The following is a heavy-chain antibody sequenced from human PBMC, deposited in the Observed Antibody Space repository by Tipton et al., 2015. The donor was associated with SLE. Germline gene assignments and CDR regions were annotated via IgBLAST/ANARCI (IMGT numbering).Heavy chain of an antibody. CDR2: IYHSGRT. CDR1: GFTFSSYSM. Sequence: SLRLSCAASGFTFSSYSMNWVRQPPGKGLEWIGEIYHSGRTNYNASLKSRVSISVDKSKNQFSLKVTSVTAADTAVYYCARDTGTGFHPWGQGTLVSVSS. J-gene: IGHJ5*02. CDR3: ARDTGTGFHP. D-gene: IGHD1-1*01. V-gene: IGHV4-4*02.